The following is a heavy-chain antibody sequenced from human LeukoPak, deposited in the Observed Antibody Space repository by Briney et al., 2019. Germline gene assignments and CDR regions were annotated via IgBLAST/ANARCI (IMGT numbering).Heavy chain of an antibody. CDR3: AKDQVVITTTGSWFDP. CDR1: GFTFSSSA. J-gene: IGHJ5*02. V-gene: IGHV3-23*01. Sequence: GGSLRLSCAASGFTFSSSAMSWVRQVPGKGLEWVSGISASGGSTSYADSVRGRFTISRDNSKNTLYVQMNSLRAEDTAVYYCAKDQVVITTTGSWFDPWGQGTLVTVSS. D-gene: IGHD3-22*01. CDR2: ISASGGST.